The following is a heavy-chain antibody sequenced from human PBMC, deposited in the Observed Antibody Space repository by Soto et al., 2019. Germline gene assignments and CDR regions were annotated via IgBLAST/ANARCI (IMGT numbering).Heavy chain of an antibody. CDR1: GGSFSGYY. V-gene: IGHV4-34*01. D-gene: IGHD2-15*01. J-gene: IGHJ4*02. Sequence: QVQLQQWGAGLLKPSETLSLTCAVYGGSFSGYYWSWIRQPPGKGLEWIGEINHSGSTNYNPSLKSRVTISVDTSKNQFSLKLSSVTAADTAVYYCARVLVGGRNFDYWGQGTLVTVSS. CDR3: ARVLVGGRNFDY. CDR2: INHSGST.